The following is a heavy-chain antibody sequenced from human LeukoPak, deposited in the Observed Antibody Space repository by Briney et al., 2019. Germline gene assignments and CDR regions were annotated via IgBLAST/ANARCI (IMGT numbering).Heavy chain of an antibody. V-gene: IGHV3-21*01. CDR3: AVREEWSDTFDY. Sequence: GGSLRLSCAASGFTFSSYSMNWVRQAPGKGLEWVSSISSSSSYIYYADSVKGRFTISRDNAKNSLYLQMNSLRAEDTAVYYCAVREEWSDTFDYGGQGTRVTVSS. CDR1: GFTFSSYS. D-gene: IGHD3-3*01. J-gene: IGHJ4*02. CDR2: ISSSSSYI.